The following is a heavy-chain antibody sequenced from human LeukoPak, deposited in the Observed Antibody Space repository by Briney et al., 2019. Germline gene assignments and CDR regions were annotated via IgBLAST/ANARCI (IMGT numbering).Heavy chain of an antibody. CDR1: GYTLTELS. CDR3: ATPTIIREGLDGFDI. V-gene: IGHV1-24*01. D-gene: IGHD3-10*01. Sequence: ASVKVSCKVSGYTLTELSMHWVRQAPGKGLEWMGGFDPEDGETIYAQKFQGRVTMTEDTSTDTAYMELSRLRSEDTAVYYCATPTIIREGLDGFDIWGQGTMVTVSS. J-gene: IGHJ3*02. CDR2: FDPEDGET.